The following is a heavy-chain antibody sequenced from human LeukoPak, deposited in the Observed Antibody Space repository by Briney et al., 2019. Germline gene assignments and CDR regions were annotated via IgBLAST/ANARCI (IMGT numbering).Heavy chain of an antibody. CDR1: GYTFTSYD. Sequence: ASVKVSCKASGYTFTSYDINWVRQATGQGLEWMGWMNPNSGNTGYAQKFQGRVTVTRNTSISTAYMELSSLRSEDTAVYYCARSRGYSYGSFDYWGQGTLVTVSS. CDR2: MNPNSGNT. D-gene: IGHD5-18*01. V-gene: IGHV1-8*01. CDR3: ARSRGYSYGSFDY. J-gene: IGHJ4*02.